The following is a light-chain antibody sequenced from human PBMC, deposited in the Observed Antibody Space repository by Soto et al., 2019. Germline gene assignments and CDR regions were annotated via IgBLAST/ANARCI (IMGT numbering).Light chain of an antibody. Sequence: EIVLTQSPGTLSLPPGERATLSCRASQSVSSYLLWYQQKRGQAPRLLIYDASNRATGIPARFSGSGSGTDFTLTISSLEPEDFAVYYCQHRMNWPLTFGQGTRLEI. J-gene: IGKJ5*01. CDR1: QSVSSY. CDR2: DAS. V-gene: IGKV3-11*01. CDR3: QHRMNWPLT.